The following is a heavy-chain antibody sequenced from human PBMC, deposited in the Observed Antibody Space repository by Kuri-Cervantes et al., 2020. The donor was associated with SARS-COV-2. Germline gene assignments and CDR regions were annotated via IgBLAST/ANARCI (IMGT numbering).Heavy chain of an antibody. CDR3: ARALKGQIDAFDI. CDR1: GYSVSGGYY. V-gene: IGHV4-38-2*02. J-gene: IGHJ3*02. Sequence: SETLSLTCSVSGYSVSGGYYWGWIRQPPGKGLEWIGSIYHSGSTYYNPSLKSRVTISVDTSKTQFSLRLSSLTAADTAVYYCARALKGQIDAFDIWGQGTMVTVSS. CDR2: IYHSGST.